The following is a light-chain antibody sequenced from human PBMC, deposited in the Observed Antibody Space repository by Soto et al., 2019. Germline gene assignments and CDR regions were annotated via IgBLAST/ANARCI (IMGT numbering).Light chain of an antibody. CDR1: QSVGSN. CDR3: QKYNNWPYT. CDR2: GAS. J-gene: IGKJ2*01. V-gene: IGKV3-15*01. Sequence: EIVMKQSPATLSVSPGERATLSCRASQSVGSNLACYQQKPGQSPRLLIYGASTRATGISARFSGSGSGTEFTLTISSLQSEDFAIYYCQKYNNWPYTFGQGTKLEIK.